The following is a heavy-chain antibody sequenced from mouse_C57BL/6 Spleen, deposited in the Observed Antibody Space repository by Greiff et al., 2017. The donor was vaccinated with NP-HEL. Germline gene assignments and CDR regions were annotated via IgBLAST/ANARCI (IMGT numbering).Heavy chain of an antibody. CDR2: IDPSDSYT. Sequence: QVQLQQPGAELVMPGASVKLSCKASGYTFTSYWMHWVKQRPGQGLEWIGEIDPSDSYTNYNQKFKGKSTLTVDKSSSTAYMQLSSLTSEDSSVDYCARGSRLRAMDYWGQGTSVTVSS. CDR1: GYTFTSYW. D-gene: IGHD1-1*02. J-gene: IGHJ4*01. V-gene: IGHV1-69*01. CDR3: ARGSRLRAMDY.